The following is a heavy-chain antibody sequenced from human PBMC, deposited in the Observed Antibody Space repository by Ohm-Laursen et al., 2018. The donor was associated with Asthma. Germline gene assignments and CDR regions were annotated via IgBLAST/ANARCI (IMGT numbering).Heavy chain of an antibody. J-gene: IGHJ4*02. CDR2: ISGSGGST. CDR1: GFTFSSYA. CDR3: ARGVAAAGTYYFDY. D-gene: IGHD6-13*01. V-gene: IGHV3-23*01. Sequence: SLRLSCTASGFTFSSYAMSWVRQAPGKGLEWVSAISGSGGSTYYADSVKGRFTISRDNSKNTLYLQMNSLRADDTAVYYCARGVAAAGTYYFDYWGQATLVTVSS.